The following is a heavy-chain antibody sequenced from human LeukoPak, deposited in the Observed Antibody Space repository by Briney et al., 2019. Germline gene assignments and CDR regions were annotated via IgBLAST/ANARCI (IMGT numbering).Heavy chain of an antibody. CDR3: TTDPYSGYADNWFDP. V-gene: IGHV3-15*07. D-gene: IGHD5-12*01. J-gene: IGHJ5*02. CDR2: IKSKTDGGTT. CDR1: VFTFSNAG. Sequence: GGSLRLSCAATVFTFSNAGVNWVRQAPWKGLEWVVRIKSKTDGGTTDYAAPVKGRFTISRDDSKNTLYLQMNSLKTEDTAVYYCTTDPYSGYADNWFDPWGQGTLVTVSS.